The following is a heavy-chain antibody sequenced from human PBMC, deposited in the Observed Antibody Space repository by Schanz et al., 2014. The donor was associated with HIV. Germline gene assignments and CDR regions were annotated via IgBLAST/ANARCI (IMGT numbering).Heavy chain of an antibody. CDR2: VNPNSGNI. J-gene: IGHJ3*02. Sequence: QVRLVQSGAEVKKPGPSVKVSCKASGNTFTSYAITWVRQATGQGPEWMGWVNPNSGNIGYSQKFQGRVRLTRNTSISTAYMELSSLRSEDTAVYYCASRDKYCTNGVCYYQAFDIWGQGTMVTVSS. CDR3: ASRDKYCTNGVCYYQAFDI. CDR1: GNTFTSYA. D-gene: IGHD2-8*01. V-gene: IGHV1-8*01.